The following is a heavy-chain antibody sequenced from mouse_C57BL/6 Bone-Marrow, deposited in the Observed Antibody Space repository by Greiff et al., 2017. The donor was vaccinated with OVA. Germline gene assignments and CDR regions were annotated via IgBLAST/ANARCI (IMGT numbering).Heavy chain of an antibody. CDR2: IDPSDSYT. Sequence: QVQLQQPGAPLVKPGASFPPPCKAPVSPFPSYCVPSVKQRPGQVIEWIGEIDPSDSYTNYNQKFKGKATLTVDTSSTTAYMQPRSLTSEDSAVYYCCRRITWLRRRGYAMDYWGQGTSVTVSS. V-gene: IGHV1-50*01. J-gene: IGHJ4*01. CDR1: VSPFPSYC. D-gene: IGHD2-2*01. CDR3: CRRITWLRRRGYAMDY.